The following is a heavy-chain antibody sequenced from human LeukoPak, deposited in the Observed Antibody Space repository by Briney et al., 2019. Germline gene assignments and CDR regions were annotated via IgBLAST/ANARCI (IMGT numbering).Heavy chain of an antibody. CDR1: GGSISSYY. CDR2: IYYSGST. Sequence: SETLSLSCTVSGGSISSYYWSWIRQPPGKGLEWIGYIYYSGSTNYNPSLKSRVTISVDTSKNQFSLKLSSVTAADTAVYYCASAQSQYYDFWSGYFAPVDYYYYYYMDVWGKGTTVTVSS. D-gene: IGHD3-3*01. J-gene: IGHJ6*03. V-gene: IGHV4-59*01. CDR3: ASAQSQYYDFWSGYFAPVDYYYYYYMDV.